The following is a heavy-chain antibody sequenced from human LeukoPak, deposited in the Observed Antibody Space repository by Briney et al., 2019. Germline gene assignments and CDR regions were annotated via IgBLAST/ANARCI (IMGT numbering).Heavy chain of an antibody. V-gene: IGHV3-48*01. CDR2: ISSSSSTI. J-gene: IGHJ5*02. CDR3: ARSFGH. Sequence: PGGSLRLPCAASGFTFSSYPMNWVRQAPGKGLEWVSYISSSSSTIYYAGSVKGRFTISRDNAKNSLSLQMNSLRAEDTAVYYCARSFGHWGQGTLVTVSS. CDR1: GFTFSSYP.